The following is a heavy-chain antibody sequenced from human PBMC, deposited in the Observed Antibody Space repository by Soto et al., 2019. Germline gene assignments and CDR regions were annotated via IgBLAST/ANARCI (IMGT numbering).Heavy chain of an antibody. CDR2: IYWDDDK. D-gene: IGHD2-15*01. CDR1: GFSLTTTRMG. J-gene: IGHJ4*02. CDR3: AHAGDFDLLSFDR. V-gene: IGHV2-5*02. Sequence: QITLKESGPPLVRPAQTLTLTCAFSGFSLTTTRMGVAWIRQPPGKALEWLALIYWDDDKRYRPSLKNRLTVSKDTSTNRVVLTITNISPDDTGTYFWAHAGDFDLLSFDRWGPGTLVAVSS.